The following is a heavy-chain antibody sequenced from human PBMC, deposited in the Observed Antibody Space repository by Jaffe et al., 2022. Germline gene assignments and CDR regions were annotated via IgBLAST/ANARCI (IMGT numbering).Heavy chain of an antibody. D-gene: IGHD2-15*01. J-gene: IGHJ3*02. V-gene: IGHV2-70*01. Sequence: QVTLRESGPALVKPTQTLTLTCTFSGFSLSTSGMCVSWIRQPPGKALEWLALIDWDDDKYYSTSLKTRLTISKDTSKNQVVLTMTNMDPVDTATYYCARRCSGGSCYSLNDAFDIWGQGTMVTVSS. CDR2: IDWDDDK. CDR1: GFSLSTSGMC. CDR3: ARRCSGGSCYSLNDAFDI.